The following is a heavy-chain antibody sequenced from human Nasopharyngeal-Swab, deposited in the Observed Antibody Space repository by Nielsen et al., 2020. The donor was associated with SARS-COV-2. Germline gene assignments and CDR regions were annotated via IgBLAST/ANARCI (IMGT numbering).Heavy chain of an antibody. CDR2: IYPADSDS. V-gene: IGHV5-51*01. CDR1: GYIFTSYW. J-gene: IGHJ4*02. Sequence: KVSCKGSGYIFTSYWIGWVRQMPGKGLEWMGIIYPADSDSRYSLSFQGQVSISVDKSISTAYLQWNTLKASDTAIYYCVRRAFSASCFYFDYWGPGTLVTVSS. D-gene: IGHD2-2*01. CDR3: VRRAFSASCFYFDY.